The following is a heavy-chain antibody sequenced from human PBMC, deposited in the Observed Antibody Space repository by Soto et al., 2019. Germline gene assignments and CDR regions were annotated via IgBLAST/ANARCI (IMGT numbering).Heavy chain of an antibody. D-gene: IGHD3-9*01. Sequence: QLQLQESGPGLVKPSETLSLTCTVSGASISGGSYYWAWIRQPPGKGLECIGGFYYSGSTYYNPSLEGRLTISVDTSKTQFSLRLSSVTAADTAVYYCARLQRTGLYYFDYWGQGILVTVSS. CDR1: GASISGGSYY. CDR2: FYYSGST. CDR3: ARLQRTGLYYFDY. V-gene: IGHV4-39*01. J-gene: IGHJ4*02.